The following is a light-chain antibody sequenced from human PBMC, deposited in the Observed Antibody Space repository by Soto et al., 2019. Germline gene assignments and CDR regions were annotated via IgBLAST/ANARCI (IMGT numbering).Light chain of an antibody. CDR2: ENN. J-gene: IGLJ1*01. Sequence: NFMLTQSHSVSESPGKTVTISCTRSSGSIASNYVQWYQQRPGSSPTIVIYENNQKPSGVPDRFSGSIDRSSNSASLTISGLKTEDEADYYCQSYDSSNYVFGTGTKVTVL. CDR1: SGSIASNY. CDR3: QSYDSSNYV. V-gene: IGLV6-57*01.